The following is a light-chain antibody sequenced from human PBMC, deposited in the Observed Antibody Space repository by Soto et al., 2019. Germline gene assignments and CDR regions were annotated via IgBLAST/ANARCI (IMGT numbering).Light chain of an antibody. CDR2: EVS. J-gene: IGLJ2*01. Sequence: QSVLTQPPSVSGSPGQSVTISCTGTSSDVGGYNRVSWYQQPPGTAPKLMIYEVSNRPSGVPDRFSGSKSGNTASLTISGLQAADEANYYCSSYASGSNVVFGGGTKVTVL. CDR3: SSYASGSNVV. CDR1: SSDVGGYNR. V-gene: IGLV2-18*02.